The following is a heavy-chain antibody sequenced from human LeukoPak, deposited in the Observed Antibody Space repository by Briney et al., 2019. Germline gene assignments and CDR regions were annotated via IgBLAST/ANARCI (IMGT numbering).Heavy chain of an antibody. J-gene: IGHJ4*02. Sequence: PGGSLRLSCAASGFTFSSYSMNWVRQAPGKGLEWVSYISSSSSTIYYADSVKGRFTISRDNAKNSLYLQMNSLRAEDTAVYYCARDRYDSSGYYYGIDYWGQGTLVTVSS. V-gene: IGHV3-48*01. D-gene: IGHD3-22*01. CDR3: ARDRYDSSGYYYGIDY. CDR1: GFTFSSYS. CDR2: ISSSSSTI.